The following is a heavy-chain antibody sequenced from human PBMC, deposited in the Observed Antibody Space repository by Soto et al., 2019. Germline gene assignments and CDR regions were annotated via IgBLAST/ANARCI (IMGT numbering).Heavy chain of an antibody. CDR1: GGSISSGGYS. CDR2: IYHSGST. CDR3: ARGRQQLVPYFDY. J-gene: IGHJ4*02. Sequence: SETLSLTCAVSGGSISSGGYSWSWIRQPPGKGLEWIGYIYHSGSTYYNPSLKSRVTISVDRPKNQFSLKLSSVTAADTAVYYCARGRQQLVPYFDYWGQGTLVTVSS. V-gene: IGHV4-30-2*01. D-gene: IGHD6-13*01.